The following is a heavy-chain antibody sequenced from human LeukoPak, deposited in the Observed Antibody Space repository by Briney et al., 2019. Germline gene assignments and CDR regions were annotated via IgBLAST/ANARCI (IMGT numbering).Heavy chain of an antibody. CDR2: IFYSGDT. V-gene: IGHV4-31*03. Sequence: KASETLSLTCTVSGASISSSDYYWSSIRQHPGKGLEWIGYIFYSGDTYYSPSLKSRVSLSLDTSKNQFSLKLSSATAADPAVYYCARVSILAPGALFSNAYFFDYWGQGTLVTVSS. J-gene: IGHJ4*02. CDR3: ARVSILAPGALFSNAYFFDY. D-gene: IGHD2/OR15-2a*01. CDR1: GASISSSDYY.